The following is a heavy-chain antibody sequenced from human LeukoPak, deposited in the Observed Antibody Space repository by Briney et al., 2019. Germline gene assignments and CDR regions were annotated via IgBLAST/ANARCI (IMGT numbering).Heavy chain of an antibody. J-gene: IGHJ4*02. CDR3: AKGILSSGWYFDY. Sequence: GGSLRLSCAGSGDSWMHWVRQVPGKGLVWVSRIKTDGSSTSYADSVKGRFTISNDNAENTLYLQMNSLRAEDTAVYYCAKGILSSGWYFDYWGQGTLVTVSS. V-gene: IGHV3-74*01. D-gene: IGHD6-19*01. CDR2: IKTDGSST. CDR1: GDSW.